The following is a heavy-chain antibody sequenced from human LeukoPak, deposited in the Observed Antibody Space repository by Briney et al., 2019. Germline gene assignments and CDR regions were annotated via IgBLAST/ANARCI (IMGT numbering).Heavy chain of an antibody. CDR2: INPNSGGT. V-gene: IGHV1-2*02. Sequence: AASVKVSCKASGYTFTGYYMHWVRQAPGQGLEWMGWINPNSGGTNYAQKFQGRVTMTRDTSISTAYMELSRLRSDDTAVYYCARMTRRSSIAARPPDYWGQGTLVTVSS. D-gene: IGHD6-6*01. J-gene: IGHJ4*02. CDR1: GYTFTGYY. CDR3: ARMTRRSSIAARPPDY.